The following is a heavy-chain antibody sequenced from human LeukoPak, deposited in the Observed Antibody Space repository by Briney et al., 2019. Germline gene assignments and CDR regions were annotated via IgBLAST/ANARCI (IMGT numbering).Heavy chain of an antibody. D-gene: IGHD1-26*01. J-gene: IGHJ6*02. CDR3: ARDRPVGATTYGMDV. CDR1: GRSISSGSYY. CDR2: IYTSGST. Sequence: PSETLSLTCTVSGRSISSGSYYWSWIRQPAGKGLEWIGRIYTSGSTNYNPSLKSRVTISVDTSKNQFSLKLSSVTAADTAVYYCARDRPVGATTYGMDVWGQGTTVTVSS. V-gene: IGHV4-61*02.